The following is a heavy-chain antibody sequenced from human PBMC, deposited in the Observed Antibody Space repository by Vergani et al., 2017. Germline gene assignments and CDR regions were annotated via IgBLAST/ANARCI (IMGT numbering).Heavy chain of an antibody. J-gene: IGHJ5*02. CDR3: ARHADDYGDYGGFDP. CDR2: IYYSGST. V-gene: IGHV4-39*01. D-gene: IGHD4-17*01. Sequence: QVQLQQWGPGLVKPSETLSLTCTVSGGSISSSSYYWGWIRQPPGKGLEWIGSIYYSGSTYYNPSLKSRVTISVDTSKNQFSLKLSSVTAADTAVYYCARHADDYGDYGGFDPWGQGTLVTVSS. CDR1: GGSISSSSYY.